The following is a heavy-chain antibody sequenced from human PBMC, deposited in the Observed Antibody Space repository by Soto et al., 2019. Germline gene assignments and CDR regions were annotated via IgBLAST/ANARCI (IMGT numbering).Heavy chain of an antibody. D-gene: IGHD4-17*01. V-gene: IGHV4-4*07. CDR1: GDSMSTYY. J-gene: IGHJ4*02. CDR3: ARGYGARRAAD. Sequence: QVQLQESGPGLVEPSETLSLTCTVSGDSMSTYYWNWIRQSAEKGLEWIGRISATGTTTYIPSLKSRITLSVDTSKNQFSLNMRSVTAADTAVYYCARGYGARRAADWGQGTLVTVSS. CDR2: ISATGTT.